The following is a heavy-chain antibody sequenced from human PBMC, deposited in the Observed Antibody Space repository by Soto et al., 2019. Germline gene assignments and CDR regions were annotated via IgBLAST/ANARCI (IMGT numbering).Heavy chain of an antibody. D-gene: IGHD3-22*01. CDR1: GFTFSSYA. V-gene: IGHV3-23*01. CDR2: ISGSGGST. J-gene: IGHJ6*03. Sequence: GGSLRLSCAASGFTFSSYAMSWVRQAPGKGLEWVSAISGSGGSTYYADSVKGRFTISRDNPKNTLYLQRNSLRAEDTAVYYCAKGFYYDSSGYYGKRGLYYYYYMDVWGKGTTVTVSS. CDR3: AKGFYYDSSGYYGKRGLYYYYYMDV.